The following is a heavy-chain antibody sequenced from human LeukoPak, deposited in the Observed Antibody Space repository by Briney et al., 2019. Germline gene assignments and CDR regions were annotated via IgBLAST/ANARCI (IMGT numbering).Heavy chain of an antibody. CDR3: ARTIAAAGTSPFDY. J-gene: IGHJ4*02. CDR1: GGTFSSYA. D-gene: IGHD6-13*01. Sequence: SVKVSCKASGGTFSSYAISWVRQASGQGLEWMGGIIPIFGTANYAQKFQGRVTITADESASTAYMELSSLRSEDTAVYYCARTIAAAGTSPFDYWGQGTLVTVSS. CDR2: IIPIFGTA. V-gene: IGHV1-69*01.